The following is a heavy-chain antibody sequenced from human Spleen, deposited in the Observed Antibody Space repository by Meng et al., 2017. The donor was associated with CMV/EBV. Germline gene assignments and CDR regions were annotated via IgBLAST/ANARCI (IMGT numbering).Heavy chain of an antibody. J-gene: IGHJ5*02. Sequence: FSDYYMSWIGQSPGKGLEWVSSISGSGFSVSYADSVEGRFTTSRDNAKNSLYLQLNSLRAEDTAVYYCAREGLNNFWSAIPKSRWFDPWGQGTLVTVSS. CDR3: AREGLNNFWSAIPKSRWFDP. CDR2: ISGSGFSV. D-gene: IGHD3-3*01. V-gene: IGHV3-11*01. CDR1: FSDYY.